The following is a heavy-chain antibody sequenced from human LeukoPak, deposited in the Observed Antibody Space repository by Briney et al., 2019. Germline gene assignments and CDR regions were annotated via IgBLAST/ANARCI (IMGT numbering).Heavy chain of an antibody. V-gene: IGHV4-59*08. D-gene: IGHD2-15*01. CDR3: ARLRYCSGGSCYWGAFDV. CDR2: IYYSGST. J-gene: IGHJ3*01. CDR1: GGSISSYY. Sequence: SETLSLTCSVSGGSISSYYWSWVRQPPGKGLEWIGYIYYSGSTHYNPSLKSRVTISVDTSKNLFSLKLSSVTAADTAVYYCARLRYCSGGSCYWGAFDVWGQGTMVTVSS.